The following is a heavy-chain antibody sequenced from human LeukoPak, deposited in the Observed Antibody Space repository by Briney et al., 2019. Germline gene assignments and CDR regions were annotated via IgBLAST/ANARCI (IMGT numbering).Heavy chain of an antibody. V-gene: IGHV3-7*03. J-gene: IGHJ4*02. CDR1: GLTFSNYW. Sequence: GGSLRLSCAASGLTFSNYWMDWVRQAPGKGLEWVANIKQDGSEKNYVDSVKGRFIISRDNAKNSLYLQMNTLRADDTAVYYCARDGLRTGSNWGQGTLVTVSS. CDR3: ARDGLRTGSN. CDR2: IKQDGSEK.